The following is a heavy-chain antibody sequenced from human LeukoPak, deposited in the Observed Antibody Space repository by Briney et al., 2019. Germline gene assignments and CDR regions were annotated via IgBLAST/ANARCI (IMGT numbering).Heavy chain of an antibody. Sequence: GGSLTLSCAASGFTFGTYLMHWVRQPPGKGLVWVSRMNSDGRTTNYADSVKGRFTISRDNARSTLYLQMNSLRVDDTAVYYWATGGRYYLDNWGQGTLVTVSS. J-gene: IGHJ4*02. CDR1: GFTFGTYL. CDR2: MNSDGRTT. V-gene: IGHV3-74*01. CDR3: ATGGRYYLDN.